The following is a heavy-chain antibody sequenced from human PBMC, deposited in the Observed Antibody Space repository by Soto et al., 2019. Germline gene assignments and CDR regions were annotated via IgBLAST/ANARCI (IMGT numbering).Heavy chain of an antibody. V-gene: IGHV1-3*01. Sequence: ASVKVSCKASGYSFTGYSMHWVRQAPGQRLEWMGWINARNGNTKYSQKFQGRVTITRDTSASTAYMELSSLRSEDTAVYYCASGAGGTSIVAFDIWGQGTMVTVSS. CDR3: ASGAGGTSIVAFDI. CDR2: INARNGNT. CDR1: GYSFTGYS. J-gene: IGHJ3*02. D-gene: IGHD1-26*01.